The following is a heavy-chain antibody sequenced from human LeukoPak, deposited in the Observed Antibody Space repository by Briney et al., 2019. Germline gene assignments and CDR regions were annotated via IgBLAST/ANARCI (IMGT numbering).Heavy chain of an antibody. CDR1: GFTFSSYW. CDR3: ARDRKGLRGAFDI. V-gene: IGHV3-7*01. J-gene: IGHJ3*02. CDR2: IKQNGSEK. D-gene: IGHD5-12*01. Sequence: GGSLRLSCAASGFTFSSYWMSWVRQAPGKGLEWVANIKQNGSEKYYVDSVKGRFTISRDNAKNSLYLQMNSLRAEDTAVYYCARDRKGLRGAFDIWGQGTMVTVSS.